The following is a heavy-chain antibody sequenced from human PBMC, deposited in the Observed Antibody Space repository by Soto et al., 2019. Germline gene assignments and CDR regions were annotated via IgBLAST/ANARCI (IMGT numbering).Heavy chain of an antibody. CDR2: VYNTGGT. J-gene: IGHJ6*02. CDR1: SGPSSSHN. V-gene: IGHV4-59*08. D-gene: IGHD1-1*01. Sequence: QVQLQQLGAGLVKPSETLSLTCTVSSGPSSSHNWGWIRQSPGRGLEWIGYVYNTGGTSYNPSLKSRVTISADTSANHISLTLSFVTAADTAIYYCVRQGIGNLHGLVDVWGQGTTVSVSS. CDR3: VRQGIGNLHGLVDV.